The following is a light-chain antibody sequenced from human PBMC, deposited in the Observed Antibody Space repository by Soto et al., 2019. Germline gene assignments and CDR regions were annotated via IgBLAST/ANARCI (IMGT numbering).Light chain of an antibody. V-gene: IGKV1-5*03. Sequence: DIQMTQSPSTLSASVGDRVTITCRASQSISSWLAWYQQKPVQAPKLLIYKASTLQSGVPSRFSGSGSGTEFTLAIGSLQPDDSATYYCQQYNDNWTFGQGTKVEIK. CDR2: KAS. CDR1: QSISSW. J-gene: IGKJ1*01. CDR3: QQYNDNWT.